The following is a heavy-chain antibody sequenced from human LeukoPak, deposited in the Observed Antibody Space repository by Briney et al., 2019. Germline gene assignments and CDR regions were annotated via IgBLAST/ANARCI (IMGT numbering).Heavy chain of an antibody. D-gene: IGHD2-2*01. Sequence: SVKVSCKASGGTFSSYTISWVRQAPGQGLEWMGGIIPIFGTANYAQKFQGRVTITTDESTNTAYMELSSLRSEDTAVYYCARGPAAISYYYYYYMDVWGKGTTVTVSS. CDR1: GGTFSSYT. V-gene: IGHV1-69*05. CDR3: ARGPAAISYYYYYYMDV. J-gene: IGHJ6*03. CDR2: IIPIFGTA.